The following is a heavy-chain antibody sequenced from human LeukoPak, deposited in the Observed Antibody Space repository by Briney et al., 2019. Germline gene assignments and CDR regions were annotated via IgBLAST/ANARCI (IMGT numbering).Heavy chain of an antibody. D-gene: IGHD3-10*01. V-gene: IGHV4-38-2*02. CDR2: IYYSGST. CDR3: ASNSITMVRGPIDY. Sequence: SETLSLTCTVSGYSISNGYYWGWVRQPPGKGLEWIGSIYYSGSTYYNPSLKSRVTISVDTSKNQFSLKLSSVTAADTAVYYCASNSITMVRGPIDYWGQGTLVTVSS. CDR1: GYSISNGYY. J-gene: IGHJ4*02.